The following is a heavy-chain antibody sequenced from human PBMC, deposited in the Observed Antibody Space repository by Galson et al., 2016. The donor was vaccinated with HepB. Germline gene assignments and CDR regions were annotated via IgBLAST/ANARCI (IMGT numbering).Heavy chain of an antibody. Sequence: SETLSLTCGVSGESFSAYQWSWIRQAPGKVLEWIGDINHSGSTNYNLSLKSRVTISVDTSKGQFSLRLRSVTAADTAVYFCARYSGGWPRFDFWGQGILVTVSS. CDR3: ARYSGGWPRFDF. J-gene: IGHJ4*02. CDR1: GESFSAYQ. D-gene: IGHD2-21*01. CDR2: INHSGST. V-gene: IGHV4-34*01.